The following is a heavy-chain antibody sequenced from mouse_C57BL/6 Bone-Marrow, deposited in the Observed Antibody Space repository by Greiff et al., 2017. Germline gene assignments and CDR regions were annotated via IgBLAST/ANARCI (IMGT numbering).Heavy chain of an antibody. D-gene: IGHD4-1*01. CDR2: ISSGGSYT. CDR3: ARDSWDLDY. Sequence: EVMLVESGGDLVKPGGSLKLSCAASGFTFSSYGMSWVRQTPDKRLEWVATISSGGSYTYYPDSVKGRFTISRDNAKNTLYLQMSSLKSEDTAMYYCARDSWDLDYWGQGTTLTVSS. V-gene: IGHV5-6*01. CDR1: GFTFSSYG. J-gene: IGHJ2*01.